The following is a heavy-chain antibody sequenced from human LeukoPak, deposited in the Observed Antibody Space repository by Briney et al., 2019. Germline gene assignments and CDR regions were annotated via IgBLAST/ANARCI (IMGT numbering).Heavy chain of an antibody. CDR3: ARVWQDNSGVDY. Sequence: GGSLRLSCTASGFSLSGYWMSWVRQAPGKGLEWLSYISSTSTSMNYADSVRGRFAISRDNAKNSLYLQMNSLRDEDTAVYYCARVWQDNSGVDYWGQGTLVTVSS. D-gene: IGHD2-21*01. CDR2: ISSTSTSM. J-gene: IGHJ4*02. V-gene: IGHV3-48*02. CDR1: GFSLSGYW.